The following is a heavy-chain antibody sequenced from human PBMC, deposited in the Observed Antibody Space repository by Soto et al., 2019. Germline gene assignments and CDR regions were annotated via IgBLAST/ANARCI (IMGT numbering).Heavy chain of an antibody. D-gene: IGHD3-16*02. CDR3: ARDRHDYVWGSYRYHNAFDI. V-gene: IGHV4-31*03. Sequence: QVQLQESGPGLVKPSQTLSLTCTVSGGSISSGGYYWSWIRQHPGKGLEWIGYIYYSGSPYYNPSLRSRVTISVDTSKNPFSLKLSSVTAADTAVYYCARDRHDYVWGSYRYHNAFDIWGQGTMVTVSS. CDR2: IYYSGSP. CDR1: GGSISSGGYY. J-gene: IGHJ3*02.